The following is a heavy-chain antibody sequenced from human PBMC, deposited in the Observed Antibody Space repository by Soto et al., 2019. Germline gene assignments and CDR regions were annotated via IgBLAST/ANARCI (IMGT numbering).Heavy chain of an antibody. CDR3: ARTSAAGKYYYGMDV. CDR2: IYPGDSDT. D-gene: IGHD6-13*01. V-gene: IGHV5-51*01. J-gene: IGHJ6*02. Sequence: PGESLKISCKGSGYSFTIYLIGWVRQMPGKGLEWMGIIYPGDSDTRYSPSFQGQVTISADKSISTAYLQWSSLKASDTAMYYCARTSAAGKYYYGMDVWGQGTTVTV. CDR1: GYSFTIYL.